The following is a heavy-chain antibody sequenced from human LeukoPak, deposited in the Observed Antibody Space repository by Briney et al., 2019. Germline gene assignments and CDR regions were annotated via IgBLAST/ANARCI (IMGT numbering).Heavy chain of an antibody. J-gene: IGHJ5*02. CDR1: GFTVSSNY. CDR2: IYSGGST. Sequence: GGSLRLSCAASGFTVSSNYMSWVRQAPGKGLEWVSVIYSGGSTYYADSVKGRFTLSRDNSKNTLYLQMNSLRAEDTAVYYCARWVRENWFDPWGQGTLVTVSS. D-gene: IGHD3-10*01. CDR3: ARWVRENWFDP. V-gene: IGHV3-53*01.